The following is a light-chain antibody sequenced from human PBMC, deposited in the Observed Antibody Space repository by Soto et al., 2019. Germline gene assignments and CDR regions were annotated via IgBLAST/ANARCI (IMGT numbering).Light chain of an antibody. CDR1: QSVSSNF. CDR3: QQYSTSSPRYT. V-gene: IGKV3-20*01. CDR2: NAS. J-gene: IGKJ2*01. Sequence: EIVLTQSPGTLSLSPGERATLFCRASQSVSSNFLAWYQQKPGQAPRLLIYNASRRAAGIPDRFSGSGSGTDFTLTISILEPEDCAVYYCQQYSTSSPRYTFGPGTKLEIK.